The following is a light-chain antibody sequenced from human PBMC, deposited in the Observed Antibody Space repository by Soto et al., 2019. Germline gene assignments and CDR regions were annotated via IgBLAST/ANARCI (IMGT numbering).Light chain of an antibody. CDR3: QQYDSYRT. V-gene: IGKV1-5*03. CDR2: EAS. J-gene: IGKJ1*01. CDR1: QSISTW. Sequence: DIRMTQSPSTLSASVGDRVTITCRASQSISTWLAWYQQKPGKAPKLLIYEASSLESGVSSRFSGRGSGTEFTLTITSLQPDDFATYYCQQYDSYRTFGPGTKVEI.